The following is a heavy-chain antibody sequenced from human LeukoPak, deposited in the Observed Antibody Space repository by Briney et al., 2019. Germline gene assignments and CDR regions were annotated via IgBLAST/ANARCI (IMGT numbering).Heavy chain of an antibody. V-gene: IGHV3-43*02. J-gene: IGHJ4*02. D-gene: IGHD6-19*01. CDR2: VKGDGVTT. CDR3: VRDTGSAWDFDC. Sequence: GGSLRLSCAASGFTFNTYAMHWVRQAPGKGLEWVSLVKGDGVTTDYANSVKGRFTVSRDNRKNSLYLQMSNLRTEDTALYYCVRDTGSAWDFDCWGQGTLVTVSS. CDR1: GFTFNTYA.